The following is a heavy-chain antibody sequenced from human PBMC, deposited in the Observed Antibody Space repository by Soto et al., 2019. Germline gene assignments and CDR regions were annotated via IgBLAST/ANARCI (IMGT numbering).Heavy chain of an antibody. CDR1: GCTLSSNA. V-gene: IGHV3-23*01. CDR2: ISGSGGTT. J-gene: IGHJ4*02. D-gene: IGHD3-10*01. CDR3: AKQRAGFGSGSDTYYFDF. Sequence: EVQLLESGGGLVQPGGSLRSSCIGSGCTLSSNAMSWVRHAPGKVLEWVSSISGSGGTTYYANSVTGRFDVSRDNSNHTLYLQMNSLSAEDTAVYYCAKQRAGFGSGSDTYYFDFWGQGPLVTVSS.